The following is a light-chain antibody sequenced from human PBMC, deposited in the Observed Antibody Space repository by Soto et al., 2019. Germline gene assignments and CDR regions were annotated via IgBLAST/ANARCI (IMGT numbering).Light chain of an antibody. Sequence: DIQMTQSPSSLSASVGDRVTITCRASQSISSYLNWYQQKPGKAPKLLIYAASSLQSGVPSRFSGSGSGTDFTLIISSLQPEDFATYYCQHYNSYSEAFGQGTKVELK. V-gene: IGKV1-39*01. J-gene: IGKJ1*01. CDR1: QSISSY. CDR2: AAS. CDR3: QHYNSYSEA.